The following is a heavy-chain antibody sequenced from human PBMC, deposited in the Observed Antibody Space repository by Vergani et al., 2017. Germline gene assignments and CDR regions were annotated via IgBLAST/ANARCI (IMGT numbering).Heavy chain of an antibody. CDR1: GFTFSSYA. V-gene: IGHV3-23*04. CDR3: ASARPGKQQLVLVGYFDY. CDR2: ISGSGGST. D-gene: IGHD6-13*01. J-gene: IGHJ4*02. Sequence: EVQLVESGGGLVQPGGSLRLSCAASGFTFSSYAMSWVRQAPGKGLEWVSAISGSGGSTYYADSVKGRFTISRDNAKNSLYLQMNSLRAEDTAVYYCASARPGKQQLVLVGYFDYWGQGTLVTVSS.